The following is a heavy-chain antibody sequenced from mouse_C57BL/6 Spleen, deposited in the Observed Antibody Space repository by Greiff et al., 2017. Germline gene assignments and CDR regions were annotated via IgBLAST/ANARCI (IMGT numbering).Heavy chain of an antibody. Sequence: LVESGAELVRPGASVKLSCKASGYTFTDYYINWVKQRPGQGLEWIARIYPGSGNTYYNEKFKGKATLTAEKSSSTAYMQLSSLTSEDSAVHFCASTGYFDYWGQGTTLTVSS. CDR2: IYPGSGNT. D-gene: IGHD4-1*02. CDR3: ASTGYFDY. CDR1: GYTFTDYY. V-gene: IGHV1-76*01. J-gene: IGHJ2*01.